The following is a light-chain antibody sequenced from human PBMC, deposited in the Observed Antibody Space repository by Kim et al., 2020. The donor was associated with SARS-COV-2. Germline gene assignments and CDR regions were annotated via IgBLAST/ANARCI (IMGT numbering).Light chain of an antibody. J-gene: IGLJ2*01. CDR1: SSNMGNNY. Sequence: GQKVTISCSGSSSNMGNNYVSWYHQLPGTTPKLLIYDNDKRPSGIPDRFSGSKSGTSATLGIAALQTGDEAVYYCGTWDNKLSAGVFGGGTQLTVL. CDR3: GTWDNKLSAGV. CDR2: DND. V-gene: IGLV1-51*01.